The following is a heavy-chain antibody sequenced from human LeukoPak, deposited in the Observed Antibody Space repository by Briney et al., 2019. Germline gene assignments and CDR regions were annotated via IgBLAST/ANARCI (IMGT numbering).Heavy chain of an antibody. CDR2: ISTYNDNT. J-gene: IGHJ4*02. CDR3: ARVHYDILTGYSYFDY. Sequence: ASVKVSCKASGYTFTSYGISWVRQAPGQGLEWMGWISTYNDNTNYAQKLQGRVTMTTDTSTSTAYMELRSLRSDDTAVYYCARVHYDILTGYSYFDYWGQGTLVTVSS. V-gene: IGHV1-18*01. D-gene: IGHD3-9*01. CDR1: GYTFTSYG.